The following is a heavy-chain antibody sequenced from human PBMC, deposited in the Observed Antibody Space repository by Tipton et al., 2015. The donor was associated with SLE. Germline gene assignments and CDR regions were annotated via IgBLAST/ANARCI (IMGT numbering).Heavy chain of an antibody. J-gene: IGHJ4*02. CDR1: GFTFSTYS. D-gene: IGHD7-27*01. Sequence: SLRLSCAASGFTFSTYSMNWVRQAPGKGLEWLSSISSSSTYIHYADSVKGRFTISRDNAKNSLYLQMNSLRAEDTAVYYCARDSGARVDYWGQGTLVTVSS. CDR3: ARDSGARVDY. CDR2: ISSSSTYI. V-gene: IGHV3-21*01.